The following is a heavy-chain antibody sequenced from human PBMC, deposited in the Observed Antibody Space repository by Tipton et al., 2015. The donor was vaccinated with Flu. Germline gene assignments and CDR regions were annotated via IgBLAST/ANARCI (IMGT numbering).Heavy chain of an antibody. V-gene: IGHV3-53*01. Sequence: VQLVQSGGGLIQPGGSLRLSCAASGFSVSSDFMMWVRQAPGKGLEWVSTIYKEGHTYHADAVRGRFTISRDIFRDTLYLQMNSLRNEDTALYYCATRGYWGRGSLVTVSS. CDR1: GFSVSSDF. CDR3: ATRGY. J-gene: IGHJ4*02. CDR2: IYKEGHT. D-gene: IGHD3-10*01.